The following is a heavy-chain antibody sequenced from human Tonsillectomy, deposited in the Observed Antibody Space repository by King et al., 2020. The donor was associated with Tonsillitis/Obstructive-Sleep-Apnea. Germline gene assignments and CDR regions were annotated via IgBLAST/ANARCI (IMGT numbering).Heavy chain of an antibody. CDR1: GFTFDVYA. CDR3: AKDGVDCSSTSCYRDYYYYMDV. J-gene: IGHJ6*03. V-gene: IGHV3-43*02. CDR2: ISGDGGST. Sequence: VQLVESGGGVVQPGGSLRLSCAASGFTFDVYAMHWVRQAPGKGLEWVSLISGDGGSTYYADSVKGRFTISRDNSKNSLYLQMNSLRTEDTALYYCAKDGVDCSSTSCYRDYYYYMDVWGKGTTVTVSS. D-gene: IGHD2-2*01.